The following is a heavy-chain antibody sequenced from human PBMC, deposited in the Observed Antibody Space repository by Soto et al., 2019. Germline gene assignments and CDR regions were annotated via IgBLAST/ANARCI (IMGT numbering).Heavy chain of an antibody. J-gene: IGHJ4*02. D-gene: IGHD2-21*02. Sequence: QVQLVQSGAEVKKPGASVKVSCKASGYTFTSYYMHWVRQAPGQGLEWMGIINPSGGSTSYAQKFQSRVTMTEDTSTSAVSMELSSLRSEDTAVYYCARELMGNCGGDCFDALYNFDYWGQRTLVTVST. CDR3: ARELMGNCGGDCFDALYNFDY. CDR1: GYTFTSYY. CDR2: INPSGGST. V-gene: IGHV1-46*01.